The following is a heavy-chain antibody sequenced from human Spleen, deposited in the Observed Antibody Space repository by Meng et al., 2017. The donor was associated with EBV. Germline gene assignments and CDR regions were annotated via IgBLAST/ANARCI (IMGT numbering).Heavy chain of an antibody. J-gene: IGHJ4*02. Sequence: QMHPQQWGAGLLKPSEPLSLTCAVYGGSFIGYYWRWIRQPPGRGLEWIGDVIHSGNTSYSPSLKSRVTISVDTSKSQFSLKLRSMTAADTAVYYCATGWGKANYWGQGTLVTVSS. CDR3: ATGWGKANY. V-gene: IGHV4-34*12. CDR2: VIHSGNT. CDR1: GGSFIGYY. D-gene: IGHD3-16*01.